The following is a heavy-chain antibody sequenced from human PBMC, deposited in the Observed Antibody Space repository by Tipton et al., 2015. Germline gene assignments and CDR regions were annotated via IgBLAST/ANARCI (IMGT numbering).Heavy chain of an antibody. Sequence: SLRLSCAASGLNVKWSYMMWVRQTPERGLEWVSVIYSGGSATYYADSVRGRFIISRDTSTNTLYLQMNSLRPEDSALYYCAAGRYCTNGVCPAFYWGQGTLVTVSS. CDR1: GLNVKWSY. CDR3: AAGRYCTNGVCPAFY. D-gene: IGHD2-8*01. CDR2: IYSGGSAT. V-gene: IGHV3-53*01. J-gene: IGHJ1*01.